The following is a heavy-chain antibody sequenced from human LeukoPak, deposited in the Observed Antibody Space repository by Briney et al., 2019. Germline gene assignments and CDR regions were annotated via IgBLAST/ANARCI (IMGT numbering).Heavy chain of an antibody. Sequence: PSETLSLTCTVSGYSISSGYYWGWIRQPPGKGLEWIGSIYHSGSTYYNPSLKSRVTISVDTSKNQFSLKLSSVTAADTAVYYCAREGSVGRAPTTYYDFWSGYYKPEPAYYMDVWGKGTTVTVSS. D-gene: IGHD3-3*01. CDR1: GYSISSGYY. J-gene: IGHJ6*03. CDR3: AREGSVGRAPTTYYDFWSGYYKPEPAYYMDV. V-gene: IGHV4-38-2*02. CDR2: IYHSGST.